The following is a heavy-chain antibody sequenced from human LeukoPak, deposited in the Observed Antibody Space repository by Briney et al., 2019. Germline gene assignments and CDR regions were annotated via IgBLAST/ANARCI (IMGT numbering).Heavy chain of an antibody. V-gene: IGHV3-30*04. CDR1: GLTFSSYA. Sequence: GRSLRLSCAASGLTFSSYAMHWVRQAPGKGLEWVAVTSYDGSNKYCADSVKGRFTISRDNSKNTPYLQMNSLRAEDTAVYYCARPRSSIYYYYGMDVWGRGTTVTVSS. CDR3: ARPRSSIYYYYGMDV. J-gene: IGHJ6*04. CDR2: TSYDGSNK.